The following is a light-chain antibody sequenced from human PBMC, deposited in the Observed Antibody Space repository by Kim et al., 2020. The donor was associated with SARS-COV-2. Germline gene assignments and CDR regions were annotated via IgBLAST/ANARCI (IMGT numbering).Light chain of an antibody. J-gene: IGLJ2*01. CDR1: NANVGAGYD. Sequence: GQRVTSSCPGSNANVGAGYDVHWYQQLPGTAPMLLDYGNNNRPSGVPDRFSGSKSGTSASLAITGLQAEDEVDYYCQSYDSSLSVLFGGGTQLTVL. CDR3: QSYDSSLSVL. CDR2: GNN. V-gene: IGLV1-40*01.